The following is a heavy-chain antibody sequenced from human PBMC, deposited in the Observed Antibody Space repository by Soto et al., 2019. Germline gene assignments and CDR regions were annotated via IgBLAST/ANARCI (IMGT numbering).Heavy chain of an antibody. D-gene: IGHD1-20*01. J-gene: IGHJ4*02. CDR2: ISYDGSNK. Sequence: QVQLVESGGGVVQPGRSLRLSCAASGFTFSAYAMHWVRQAPGKGLEWVAVISYDGSNKYYAVSVKDRFSISRDKDTLFLQMNILRPEDTAVYFCTKDRQSIIIPSAIGYFDFWGQGSLVTVSS. CDR3: TKDRQSIIIPSAIGYFDF. CDR1: GFTFSAYA. V-gene: IGHV3-30*18.